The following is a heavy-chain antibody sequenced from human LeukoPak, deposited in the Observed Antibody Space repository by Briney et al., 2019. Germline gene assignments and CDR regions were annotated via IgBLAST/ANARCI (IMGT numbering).Heavy chain of an antibody. CDR1: GFTFSSYA. CDR3: AKRANRGVLGEFDY. Sequence: GGSLRLSCAASGFTFSSYAMSWVRQAPGKGLEWVSTISGSGGSTYYADSVKGRFTISRDNSKNTLYLQMNSLRAGDTAVYYCAKRANRGVLGEFDYWGQGTLVTVSS. D-gene: IGHD3-10*01. V-gene: IGHV3-23*01. J-gene: IGHJ4*02. CDR2: ISGSGGST.